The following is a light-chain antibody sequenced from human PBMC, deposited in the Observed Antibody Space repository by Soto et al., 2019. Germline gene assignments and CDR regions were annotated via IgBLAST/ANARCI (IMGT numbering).Light chain of an antibody. CDR1: SSDVGGYNY. Sequence: QSALTQPRSVSGSPGQSVTISCTGTSSDVGGYNYVSWYQQHPGKAPKLMIYDVSKRPSGVPDRFSGSKSGNTASLTISWPQAEDEADYYCCSYAGSYTHYVFGTGTKVTVL. J-gene: IGLJ1*01. V-gene: IGLV2-11*01. CDR2: DVS. CDR3: CSYAGSYTHYV.